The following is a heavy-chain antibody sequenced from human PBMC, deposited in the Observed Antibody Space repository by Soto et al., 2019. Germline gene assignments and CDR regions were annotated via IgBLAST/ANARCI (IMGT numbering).Heavy chain of an antibody. D-gene: IGHD3-22*01. J-gene: IGHJ6*02. CDR2: IYYSGST. Sequence: QVQLQESGPGLVKPSQTLSLTCTVSGGSISSGGYYWSWIRQHPGKGLEWIGYIYYSGSTYYNPSLKMRVTISVDTSKNQFSLKRSSVTAADTAVYYCARDRPSGYYDVWGQGTTVTVSS. V-gene: IGHV4-31*03. CDR1: GGSISSGGYY. CDR3: ARDRPSGYYDV.